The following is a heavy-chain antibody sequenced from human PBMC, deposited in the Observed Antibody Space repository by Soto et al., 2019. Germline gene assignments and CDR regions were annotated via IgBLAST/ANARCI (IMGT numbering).Heavy chain of an antibody. CDR1: GYTFTRNG. V-gene: IGHV1-18*01. CDR2: ISPKSGNI. D-gene: IGHD3-10*01. CDR3: TRAYGAETFDF. J-gene: IGHJ5*01. Sequence: ASVKVSCKTSGYTFTRNGISWVRQAPGQGLEWMGWISPKSGNIKYAQKLQGRVIMTTDTSTSTAYMELSSLRSDDTATYYCTRAYGAETFDFWGQGTRVTVSS.